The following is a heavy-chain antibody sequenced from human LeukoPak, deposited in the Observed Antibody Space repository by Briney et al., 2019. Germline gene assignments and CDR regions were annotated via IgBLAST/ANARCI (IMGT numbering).Heavy chain of an antibody. V-gene: IGHV3-21*05. J-gene: IGHJ4*02. Sequence: AGGSLRLSCAASGFTFSSYEMNWVRQAPGKGLEWVSYISSSSSYIYYADSVKGRFTISRDNAKNSLYLQMNSLRAEDTAVYYCARDHDQYYYDSSGYYLYWGQGTLVTVSS. CDR2: ISSSSSYI. CDR3: ARDHDQYYYDSSGYYLY. D-gene: IGHD3-22*01. CDR1: GFTFSSYE.